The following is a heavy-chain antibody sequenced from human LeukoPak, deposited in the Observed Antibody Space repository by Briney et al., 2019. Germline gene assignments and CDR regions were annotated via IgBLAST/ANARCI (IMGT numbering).Heavy chain of an antibody. V-gene: IGHV1-18*01. CDR2: ISAYNGNT. J-gene: IGHJ5*02. CDR3: ARDPDRLPAATTGWFDP. D-gene: IGHD2-2*01. Sequence: ASVKVSCKASGYTFTSYGISWVRQAPGQGLEWMGWISAYNGNTNYAQKLQGRVTMTTDTSTSTAYMELRSLRSDDTAVYYCARDPDRLPAATTGWFDPWGQGTLVTVPS. CDR1: GYTFTSYG.